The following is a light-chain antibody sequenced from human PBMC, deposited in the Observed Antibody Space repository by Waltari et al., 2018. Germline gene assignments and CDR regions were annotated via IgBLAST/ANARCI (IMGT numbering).Light chain of an antibody. Sequence: DIVMNQSPDSLAVSLGERATINCTSSRTILFSSNNKNYLAWYQQKPGQPPKRLIYWGSTRESGVPDRFSGSGSGTDFSLAISSLQAEDVAFYYCQQYYNTPYTFGRGTKLEIK. V-gene: IGKV4-1*01. CDR3: QQYYNTPYT. CDR2: WGS. J-gene: IGKJ2*01. CDR1: RTILFSSNNKNY.